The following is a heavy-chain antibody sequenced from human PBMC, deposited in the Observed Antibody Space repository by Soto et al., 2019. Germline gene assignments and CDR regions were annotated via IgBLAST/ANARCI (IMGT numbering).Heavy chain of an antibody. CDR1: GYTFDDYG. D-gene: IGHD3-10*01. Sequence: QVQLVQPGAEVKKPGASVKLSCKTSGYTFDDYGISWVRQAPGQGLEWMGWFSIYNSNTHYEQKLQGRVTMTIDTSASTAYRELRSLTSDDTAVYYCARSPTVRGTIIRPWEPWFDSWGQGTLVTVSS. CDR3: ARSPTVRGTIIRPWEPWFDS. CDR2: FSIYNSNT. V-gene: IGHV1-18*01. J-gene: IGHJ5*01.